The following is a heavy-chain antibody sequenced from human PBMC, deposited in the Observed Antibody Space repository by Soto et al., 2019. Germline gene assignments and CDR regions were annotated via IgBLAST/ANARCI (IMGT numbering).Heavy chain of an antibody. CDR1: GYTFTSYA. CDR3: ARSYDDSRGPQDY. V-gene: IGHV1-3*01. J-gene: IGHJ4*02. D-gene: IGHD3-22*01. Sequence: AAVKVSCKASGYTFTSYAMHWVRQAPGQRLEWMGWINAGNGNTKYSQKFQGRVTITRDTSASTAYMELSSLRSEDTAVYYCARSYDDSRGPQDYWGQGTLDTVSS. CDR2: INAGNGNT.